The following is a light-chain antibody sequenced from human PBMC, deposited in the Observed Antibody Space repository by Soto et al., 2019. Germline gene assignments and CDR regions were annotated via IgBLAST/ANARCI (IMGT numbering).Light chain of an antibody. CDR1: SSNIGSKT. CDR3: AAWDDSLNGYV. CDR2: GSD. V-gene: IGLV1-44*01. J-gene: IGLJ1*01. Sequence: SVLTQPPSASGTPGQRVTISCSGSSSNIGSKTVNWYQQLPGTAPKLLIYGSDQRPSGAPDRSSGSKSGTSASLAISGFQSEDEADYYCAAWDDSLNGYVFGTGTKVTVL.